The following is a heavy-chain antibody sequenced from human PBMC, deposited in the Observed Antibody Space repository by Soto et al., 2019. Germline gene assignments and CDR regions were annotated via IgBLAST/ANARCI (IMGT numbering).Heavy chain of an antibody. J-gene: IGHJ5*02. CDR3: ARHEGYGDYPSWFDP. CDR2: IYYSGST. D-gene: IGHD4-17*01. Sequence: QLQLQESGPGLVKPSETLSLTCTVSGGSISSSSYYWGWIRQPPGKGLEWIGSIYYSGSTYYNPSLKSRVTISVDTSKNQFSLKLSSVTAADTAVYYCARHEGYGDYPSWFDPWGQGTLVTVSS. CDR1: GGSISSSSYY. V-gene: IGHV4-39*01.